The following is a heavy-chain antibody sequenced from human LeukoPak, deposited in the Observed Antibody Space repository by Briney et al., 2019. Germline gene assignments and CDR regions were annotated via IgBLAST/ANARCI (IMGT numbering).Heavy chain of an antibody. CDR1: GYTFTSYY. Sequence: ASVKVSCKASGYTFTSYYMHWVRQAPGQGLEWMGIINPSGGSTSYAQKFQGRVTITRDTSTSTVYMELSSLRSEDTAVYYCARVIDCSSTSCYAGGYAFDIWGQGTMVTVSS. CDR3: ARVIDCSSTSCYAGGYAFDI. D-gene: IGHD2-2*01. J-gene: IGHJ3*02. V-gene: IGHV1-46*01. CDR2: INPSGGST.